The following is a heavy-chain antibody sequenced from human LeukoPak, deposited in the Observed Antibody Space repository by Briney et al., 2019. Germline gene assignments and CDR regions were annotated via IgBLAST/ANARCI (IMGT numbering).Heavy chain of an antibody. CDR2: INHSGST. V-gene: IGHV4-34*01. D-gene: IGHD3-16*01. CDR3: ARTNYDYVWGTYHRYAFDI. Sequence: PSETLSLTCAVYGGSFSGYYWSWIRQPPGKGLEWIGEINHSGSTNYNPSLKSRVTISVDTSKNQFSLKLSSVTAADTAVYYCARTNYDYVWGTYHRYAFDIWGQGTMVTVSS. CDR1: GGSFSGYY. J-gene: IGHJ3*02.